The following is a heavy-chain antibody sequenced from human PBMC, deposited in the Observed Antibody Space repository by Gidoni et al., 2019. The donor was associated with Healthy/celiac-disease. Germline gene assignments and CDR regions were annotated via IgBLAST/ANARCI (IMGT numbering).Heavy chain of an antibody. CDR2: ISWNSGSI. J-gene: IGHJ4*02. D-gene: IGHD3-22*01. CDR3: AKCDTMISYFDY. Sequence: VRQAPGKGLEWVSGISWNSGSIGYADSVKGRFTISRDNAKNSLYLQMISLRAEDTALYYCAKCDTMISYFDYWGQGTLVTVSS. V-gene: IGHV3-9*01.